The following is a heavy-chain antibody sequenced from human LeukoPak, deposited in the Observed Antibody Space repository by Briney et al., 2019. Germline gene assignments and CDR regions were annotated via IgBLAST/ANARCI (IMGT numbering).Heavy chain of an antibody. D-gene: IGHD3-3*01. CDR2: ISSSSSYI. J-gene: IGHJ6*03. CDR1: GFTFSSYS. Sequence: GGSLRLSCAASGFTFSSYSMNWVRQAPGKGLEWVSSISSSSSYIYYADSVKGRFTISRDNAKNSLYLQMNSLRAEDTAVYYCARDDGIFGVVPLPPMDVWGKGTTVTVSS. V-gene: IGHV3-21*01. CDR3: ARDDGIFGVVPLPPMDV.